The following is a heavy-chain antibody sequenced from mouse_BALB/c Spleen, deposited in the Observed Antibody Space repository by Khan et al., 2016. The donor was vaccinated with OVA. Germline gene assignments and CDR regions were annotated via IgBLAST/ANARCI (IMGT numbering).Heavy chain of an antibody. Sequence: VQLQQSGAELAKPGASVKMSCSASGYTFTTYWMHWVKQRPGQGLEWIGYINPSTGYTEYNQKFKDKATLTADESSSTAYLQLNSLTSDDSAVYYGARRGLYGIFAYCGQGTLVTVSA. J-gene: IGHJ3*01. CDR2: INPSTGYT. V-gene: IGHV1-7*01. D-gene: IGHD2-1*01. CDR3: ARRGLYGIFAY. CDR1: GYTFTTYW.